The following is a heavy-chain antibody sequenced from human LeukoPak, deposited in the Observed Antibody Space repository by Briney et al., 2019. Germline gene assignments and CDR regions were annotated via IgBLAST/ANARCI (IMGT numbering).Heavy chain of an antibody. V-gene: IGHV2-5*02. CDR2: IYWDDDK. D-gene: IGHD6-13*01. Sequence: SGPTLVNPTQTLTLTCTCSGFSLYSSGVGVGWIRQPPGKALEWLALIYWDDDKLYSQSLKNRLTITRVTSKDQVVLTMTNMDPVDTATYYCVHSREETDYRNTWYKAPYYFDVWGRGTLVTVSS. CDR3: VHSREETDYRNTWYKAPYYFDV. CDR1: GFSLYSSGVG. J-gene: IGHJ2*01.